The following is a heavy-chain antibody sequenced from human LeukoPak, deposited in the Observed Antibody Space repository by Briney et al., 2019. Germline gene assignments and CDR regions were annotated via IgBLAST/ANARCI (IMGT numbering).Heavy chain of an antibody. V-gene: IGHV3-30*02. D-gene: IGHD6-19*01. Sequence: GGFLRLSCAASGFTFSSYGMHWVRQAPGKGLEWVAFIRYDGSNKYYADSVKGRFTISRDNSKNTLYLQMNSLRAEDTAVYYCVREGSSSADFDYWGQGTLVTVSS. CDR3: VREGSSSADFDY. CDR1: GFTFSSYG. CDR2: IRYDGSNK. J-gene: IGHJ4*02.